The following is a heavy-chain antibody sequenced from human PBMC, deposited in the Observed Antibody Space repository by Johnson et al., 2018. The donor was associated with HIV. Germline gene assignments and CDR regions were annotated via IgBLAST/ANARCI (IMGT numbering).Heavy chain of an antibody. V-gene: IGHV3-66*01. CDR2: IYSGGST. Sequence: VQLVESGGGVVQPGRSLRLSCVASGFTFSDYAVHWVRQAPGQGLDRVSVIYSGGSTYYADPVKGRFTLSRDNSKNTLYLQMNSLRVEDTAVYYCARDFGLFLGKDDAFDIWGQGTMVTVSS. J-gene: IGHJ3*02. D-gene: IGHD7-27*01. CDR3: ARDFGLFLGKDDAFDI. CDR1: GFTFSDYA.